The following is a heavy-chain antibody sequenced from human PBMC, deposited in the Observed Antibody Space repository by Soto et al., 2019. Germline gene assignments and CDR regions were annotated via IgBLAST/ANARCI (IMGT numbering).Heavy chain of an antibody. Sequence: GGSLRLSCAASGFTFSSYGMHWVRQAPGKGLEWVAVISYDGSNKYYADSVKGRFTISRDNSKNTLYLQMNSLRAEDTAVYYCAKDLLVSGPFDSYYYYYGMDVWGQGTTVTVSS. V-gene: IGHV3-30*18. D-gene: IGHD5-12*01. CDR2: ISYDGSNK. CDR1: GFTFSSYG. CDR3: AKDLLVSGPFDSYYYYYGMDV. J-gene: IGHJ6*02.